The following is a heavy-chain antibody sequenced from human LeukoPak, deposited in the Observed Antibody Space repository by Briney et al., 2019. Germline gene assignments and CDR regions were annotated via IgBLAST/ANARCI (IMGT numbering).Heavy chain of an antibody. CDR2: FNSDGSST. CDR1: GFTFSTHW. V-gene: IGHV3-74*01. D-gene: IGHD3-3*01. J-gene: IGHJ4*02. Sequence: GGSLRLSCAASGFTFSTHWMHWVRQAPGKGLVWVSRFNSDGSSTYYADSVKGRFTISRDNAKNTLYLQMNSLRAEDTAVYYCARGRYYLDSWGQGTLVTVSS. CDR3: ARGRYYLDS.